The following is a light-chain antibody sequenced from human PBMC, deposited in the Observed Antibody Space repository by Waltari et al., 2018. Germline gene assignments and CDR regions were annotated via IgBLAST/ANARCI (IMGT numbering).Light chain of an antibody. V-gene: IGLV2-11*01. CDR3: CSYAGSYTLA. CDR2: DVS. Sequence: QSALTQPRSVSGSPGQSVTISCTGTSSDVGGYNYVSWYQQHPGKAPKLMIYDVSKRPSGVPDRFSGSKSGNPASLTISGLQAEDEADYYCCSYAGSYTLAFGTGTKVTVL. CDR1: SSDVGGYNY. J-gene: IGLJ1*01.